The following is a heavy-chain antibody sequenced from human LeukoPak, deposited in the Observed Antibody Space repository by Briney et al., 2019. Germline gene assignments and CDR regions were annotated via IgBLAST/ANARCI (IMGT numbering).Heavy chain of an antibody. CDR1: GFTFSSYS. J-gene: IGHJ4*02. D-gene: IGHD2-2*01. CDR3: ARFMKYQLLLDTTLDY. V-gene: IGHV3-21*01. CDR2: ISSSSSYI. Sequence: PGGSLRLSCAASGFTFSSYSMNWVRQAPGKGLEWVSPISSSSSYIYYADSAKGRFTISRDNAKNSLYLQMNSLRAEDTAVYYCARFMKYQLLLDTTLDYWGQGTLVTVSS.